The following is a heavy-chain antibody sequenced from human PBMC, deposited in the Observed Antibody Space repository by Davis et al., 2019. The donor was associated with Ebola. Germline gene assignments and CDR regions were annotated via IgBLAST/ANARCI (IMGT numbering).Heavy chain of an antibody. CDR2: INHSGST. Sequence: SETLSLTCAVYGGSFSGYYWSWIRQPPGKGLEWIGEINHSGSTNYNPSLKSRVTISVDKSKNQFSLKLSSVTAADTAVYYCASFDCSSTSCLQAFDIWGQGTMVTVSS. J-gene: IGHJ3*02. CDR1: GGSFSGYY. V-gene: IGHV4-34*01. CDR3: ASFDCSSTSCLQAFDI. D-gene: IGHD2-2*01.